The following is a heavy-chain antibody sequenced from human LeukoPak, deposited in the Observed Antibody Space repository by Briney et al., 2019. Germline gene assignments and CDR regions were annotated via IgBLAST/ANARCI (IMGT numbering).Heavy chain of an antibody. D-gene: IGHD2-15*01. CDR1: GFTFSSYG. CDR3: AKDRYCSGGSCYSEYFQH. CDR2: ISYDGSNK. Sequence: GRSLRLSCAASGFTFSSYGMHWVRQAPGKGLEWVAVISYDGSNKYYADSVKGRFTISRDNSKNTLYLQMNSLRAEDTAVYYCAKDRYCSGGSCYSEYFQHWGQGTLVTVSS. V-gene: IGHV3-30*18. J-gene: IGHJ1*01.